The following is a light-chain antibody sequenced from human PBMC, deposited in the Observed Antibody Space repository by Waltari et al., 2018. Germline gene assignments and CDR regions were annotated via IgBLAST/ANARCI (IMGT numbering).Light chain of an antibody. Sequence: DIVMTQSPAPLSLSPGERATLSCRASQGLNTNLAWYQQKPGQPPRLLIYGASTRATGVPPRFSGSGSGTEFILTISSLQSEDCAVYYCQQYNQWPPWTFGQGTKVEIK. V-gene: IGKV3-15*01. J-gene: IGKJ1*01. CDR1: QGLNTN. CDR2: GAS. CDR3: QQYNQWPPWT.